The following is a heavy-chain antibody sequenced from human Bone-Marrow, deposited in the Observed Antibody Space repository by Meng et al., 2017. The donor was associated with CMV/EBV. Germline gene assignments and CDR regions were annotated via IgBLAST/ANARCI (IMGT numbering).Heavy chain of an antibody. D-gene: IGHD2-2*01. CDR3: ATMRAATSCYRGSCSGYFFDY. Sequence: GSLRLSCTVSGGSISSSSYYWGWIRQPPGKGLEWIGKINHSGSTTYSPSLKSRVTISVDTSKNQFSLRLSSVTAADTAVYYCATMRAATSCYRGSCSGYFFDYWGQGTLVTFSS. V-gene: IGHV4-39*07. J-gene: IGHJ4*02. CDR2: INHSGST. CDR1: GGSISSSSYY.